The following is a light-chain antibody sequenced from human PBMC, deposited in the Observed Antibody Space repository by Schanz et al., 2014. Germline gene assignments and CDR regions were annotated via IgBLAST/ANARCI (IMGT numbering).Light chain of an antibody. CDR1: SSDVGGYDF. J-gene: IGLJ1*01. V-gene: IGLV2-14*01. CDR3: SSFTSVSTVV. Sequence: QSALTQPASVSGSPGQSITISCTGTSSDVGGYDFVSWYQQHPGKAPKLMIYDVSYRPSGVSARFSASKSGNTASLTISGLQAADEADYYCSSFTSVSTVVFGPGTKLTVL. CDR2: DVS.